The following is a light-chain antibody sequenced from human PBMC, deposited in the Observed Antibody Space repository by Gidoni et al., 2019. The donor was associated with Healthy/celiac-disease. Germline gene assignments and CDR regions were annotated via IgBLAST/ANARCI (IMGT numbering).Light chain of an antibody. V-gene: IGKV3-20*01. CDR1: QSVSSSY. CDR3: QQYCSSGVT. Sequence: ELVSTQSPGTLALSPGERATLSCSASQSVSSSYLAWYQQKPGQAPRLLLYGASSRATGLPDRFSGSGSGTDFTLTISRLEPEDVAVYYCQQYCSSGVTFGQGTRLEIK. J-gene: IGKJ5*01. CDR2: GAS.